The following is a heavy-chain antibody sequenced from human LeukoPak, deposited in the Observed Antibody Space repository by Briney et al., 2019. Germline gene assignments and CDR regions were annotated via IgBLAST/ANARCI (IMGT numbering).Heavy chain of an antibody. D-gene: IGHD6-6*01. CDR3: ARDAGYSSSSRYYYYYMDV. CDR1: GFTFSSYS. V-gene: IGHV3-21*01. Sequence: GGSLRLSCAASGFTFSSYSMNWVRQAPGKGLEWVSSISSSSSYIYYADSVKGRFTISRDNAKNSLYLQMNSLRAEDTAVYYCARDAGYSSSSRYYYYYMDVWGKGTTVTVSS. J-gene: IGHJ6*03. CDR2: ISSSSSYI.